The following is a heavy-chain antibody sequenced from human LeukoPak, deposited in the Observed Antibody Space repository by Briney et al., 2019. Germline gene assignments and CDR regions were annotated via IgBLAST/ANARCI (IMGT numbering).Heavy chain of an antibody. CDR2: ISGSGGST. Sequence: GGSLRLSCAASGFTFSSYALSWVRQAPGKGLDWVSAISGSGGSTYYADSVKGRFTISRDNSKNTLYLQMNSLRAEDTAVYYCAKGARGLVVAAFFDYWGQGTLVTVSS. J-gene: IGHJ4*02. CDR1: GFTFSSYA. CDR3: AKGARGLVVAAFFDY. D-gene: IGHD2-15*01. V-gene: IGHV3-23*01.